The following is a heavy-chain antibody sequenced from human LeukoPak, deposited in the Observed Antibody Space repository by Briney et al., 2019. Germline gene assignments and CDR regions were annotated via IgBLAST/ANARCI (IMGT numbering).Heavy chain of an antibody. CDR2: ISSNGGST. Sequence: GGSLRLSCSASGFTFSSYAMHWGRQAPGKGLEYVSGISSNGGSTDYADSVMGRFTISRENSKKKLYLQMSSLRAEDTAVYYCVKGDCSGGSCYFLSWGQGTLVTVSS. CDR3: VKGDCSGGSCYFLS. J-gene: IGHJ4*02. V-gene: IGHV3-64D*09. CDR1: GFTFSSYA. D-gene: IGHD2-15*01.